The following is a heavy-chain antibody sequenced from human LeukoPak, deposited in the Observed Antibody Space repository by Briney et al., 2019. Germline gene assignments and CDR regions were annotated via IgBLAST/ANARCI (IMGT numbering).Heavy chain of an antibody. D-gene: IGHD3-22*01. CDR3: ARVSAFGRYYDSPGYFDY. CDR1: SGSISSSSYY. Sequence: SETLSLTCTVSSGSISSSSYYWGWIRQPPGKGLEWIEYIYYSGSTNYNPSLKSRVTISVDTSKNQFSLKLSSVTAADTAVYYCARVSAFGRYYDSPGYFDYWGQGTLVTLSS. CDR2: IYYSGST. J-gene: IGHJ4*02. V-gene: IGHV4-61*05.